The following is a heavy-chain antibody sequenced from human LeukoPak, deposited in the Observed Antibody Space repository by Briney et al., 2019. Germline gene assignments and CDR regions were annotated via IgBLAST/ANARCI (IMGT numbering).Heavy chain of an antibody. CDR1: GASISSSTYY. Sequence: PSETLSLTCTVSGASISSSTYYWGWIRQPPGKGLEWIGSASYSGNTYYNPSLKSRVTISVETSKNEFSLKLRSVTAADTAVYYCARVTGYRIEDYFDYWGQGTLVTVSS. CDR2: ASYSGNT. J-gene: IGHJ4*02. CDR3: ARVTGYRIEDYFDY. D-gene: IGHD6-13*01. V-gene: IGHV4-39*07.